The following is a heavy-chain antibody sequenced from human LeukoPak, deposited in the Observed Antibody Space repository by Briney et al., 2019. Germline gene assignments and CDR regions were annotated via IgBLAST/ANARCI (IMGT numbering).Heavy chain of an antibody. CDR3: AREEYYDSSDLVWFDP. J-gene: IGHJ5*02. D-gene: IGHD3-22*01. Sequence: SETLSLTCTVSGYSISSGYYWGWIRQPPGKGLEWIGSIYHSGSTYYNPSLKSRVTISVDTSKNQFSLKLSSVTAADTAVYYCAREEYYDSSDLVWFDPWGQGTLVTVSS. CDR2: IYHSGST. V-gene: IGHV4-38-2*02. CDR1: GYSISSGYY.